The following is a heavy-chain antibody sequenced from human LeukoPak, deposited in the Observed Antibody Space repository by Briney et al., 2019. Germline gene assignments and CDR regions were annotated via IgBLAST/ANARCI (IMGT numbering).Heavy chain of an antibody. CDR3: AKFSSGWYDYFDY. D-gene: IGHD6-19*01. CDR2: ISYDGSNK. Sequence: PGGSLRLSCAASGFTFSSYAMHWVRRAPGKGLEGVAVISYDGSNKYYADSVKGRFTISRDNSKNTLYLQMNSLRAEDTAVYYCAKFSSGWYDYFDYWGQGTLVTVSS. CDR1: GFTFSSYA. V-gene: IGHV3-30*01. J-gene: IGHJ4*02.